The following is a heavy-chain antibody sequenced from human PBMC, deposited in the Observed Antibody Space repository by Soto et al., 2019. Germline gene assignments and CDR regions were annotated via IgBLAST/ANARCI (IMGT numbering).Heavy chain of an antibody. V-gene: IGHV3-74*01. J-gene: IGHJ3*01. CDR2: ISGDGSST. CDR3: ARSLPGTYGAFDL. CDR1: EFTFRSYW. Sequence: EVQLVDSGGGLVQPGGSLRLSCAASEFTFRSYWMHWVRQSPGKGLVWVSRISGDGSSTHYADSVKGRFTISRDNAKNTVYLQIDSLRAEDTAVYYCARSLPGTYGAFDLWGQGTMVTVSS. D-gene: IGHD1-7*01.